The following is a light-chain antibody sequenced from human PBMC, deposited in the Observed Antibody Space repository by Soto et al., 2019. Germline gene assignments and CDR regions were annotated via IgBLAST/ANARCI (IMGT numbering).Light chain of an antibody. CDR3: QQYYIFPLT. J-gene: IGKJ4*01. CDR2: WAS. V-gene: IGKV4-1*01. Sequence: DIGMTQSPGSLAVSLGEMATINVKSSHSGFYSSNNKNYLAWYQQKKGQPPKXXIYWASTRESGVPDRFSGSGYGTDFSLTITGLQAEDVAVYYCQQYYIFPLTFGGGTKVDIK. CDR1: HSGFYSSNNKNY.